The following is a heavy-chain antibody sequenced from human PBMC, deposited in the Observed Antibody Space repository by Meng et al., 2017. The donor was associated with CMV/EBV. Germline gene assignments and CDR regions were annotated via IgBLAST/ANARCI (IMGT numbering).Heavy chain of an antibody. Sequence: ASVKVSCKASGYTFTSYGISWVRQAPGQGLEWMGWISAYNGNTNYAPKLQGRVTMTTDTSTSTAYMELRSLRSDDTAVYYCARDYGERASSSSSKYYYGMDVWGQGTTVTVSS. V-gene: IGHV1-18*01. CDR2: ISAYNGNT. D-gene: IGHD6-6*01. CDR3: ARDYGERASSSSSKYYYGMDV. J-gene: IGHJ6*02. CDR1: GYTFTSYG.